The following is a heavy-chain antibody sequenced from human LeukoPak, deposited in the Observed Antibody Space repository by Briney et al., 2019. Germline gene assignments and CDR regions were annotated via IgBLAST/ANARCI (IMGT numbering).Heavy chain of an antibody. CDR1: GGSFSGYY. J-gene: IGHJ5*02. CDR3: ARESSSRPNWFDP. Sequence: SETLSLTCAVYGGSFSGYYWSWIRQPPGKGLEWIGEINHSGSTNYNPSLKSRVTISVDTSKNRFSLKLSSVTAADTAVYYCARESSSRPNWFDPWGQGTLVTVSS. D-gene: IGHD6-13*01. CDR2: INHSGST. V-gene: IGHV4-34*01.